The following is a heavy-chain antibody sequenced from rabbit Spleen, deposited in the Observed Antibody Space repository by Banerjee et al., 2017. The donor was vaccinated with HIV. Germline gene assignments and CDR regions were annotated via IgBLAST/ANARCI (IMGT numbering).Heavy chain of an antibody. CDR1: GFSFSSGSY. D-gene: IGHD8-1*01. CDR3: ARDAGTSFSTYGMDL. Sequence: QQLVESGGGLVKPVASLTLTCKASGFSFSSGSYMSWVRQAPGKGLEWIGCIGAGSGTTYYASWVNGRFTISKTSSTTVTLQMTSLTAADTATYFCARDAGTSFSTYGMDLLGQGTLVTVS. J-gene: IGHJ6*01. V-gene: IGHV1S40*01. CDR2: IGAGSGTT.